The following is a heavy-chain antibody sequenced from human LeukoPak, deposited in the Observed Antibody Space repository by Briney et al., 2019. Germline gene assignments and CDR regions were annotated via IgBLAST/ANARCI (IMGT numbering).Heavy chain of an antibody. CDR2: CNHRGSA. J-gene: IGHJ6*03. V-gene: IGHV4-34*01. Sequence: SETLSLTSAVHGGTFNAYYWSWVRRSPGKGLQWIGECNHRGSAHYSPSLKSRVTISIDTSRSQVSLTLSSVTAADTAVYFCVRGNSGSYWGDSYYYMDVWGKGTTVTVSS. CDR1: GGTFNAYY. D-gene: IGHD1-26*01. CDR3: VRGNSGSYWGDSYYYMDV.